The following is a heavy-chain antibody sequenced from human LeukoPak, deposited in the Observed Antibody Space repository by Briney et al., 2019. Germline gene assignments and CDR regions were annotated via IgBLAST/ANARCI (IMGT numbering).Heavy chain of an antibody. J-gene: IGHJ5*02. CDR3: ATQISPGDILTGYYTRFNWFDP. CDR2: IYYSGST. V-gene: IGHV4-39*07. Sequence: SETLSLTCTVSGGSISSYYWGWIRQPPGKGLEWIGSIYYSGSTYYNPSLKSRVTISVDTSKNQFSLKLSSVTAADTAVYYCATQISPGDILTGYYTRFNWFDPWGQGTLVTVSS. D-gene: IGHD3-9*01. CDR1: GGSISSYY.